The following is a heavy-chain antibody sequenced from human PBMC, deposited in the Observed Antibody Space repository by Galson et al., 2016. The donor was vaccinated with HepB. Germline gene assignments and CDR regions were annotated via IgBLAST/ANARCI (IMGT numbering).Heavy chain of an antibody. CDR1: GFTFSRYW. J-gene: IGHJ4*02. CDR2: IKEDASER. V-gene: IGHV3-7*01. Sequence: SLRLSCAASGFTFSRYWMSWVRQAPGKGLEWVANIKEDASERYCVDSVKGRFTISRDNAKNSVYLQMNSRRVEDTAVYYCARDEGTALYGFYGGQGILVTVST. CDR3: ARDEGTALYGFY. D-gene: IGHD3-10*01.